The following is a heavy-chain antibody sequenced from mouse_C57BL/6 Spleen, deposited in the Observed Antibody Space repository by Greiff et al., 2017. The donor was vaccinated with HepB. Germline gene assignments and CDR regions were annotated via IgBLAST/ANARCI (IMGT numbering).Heavy chain of an antibody. J-gene: IGHJ3*01. V-gene: IGHV14-1*01. CDR2: IDPEDGDT. Sequence: EVHLVESGAELVRPGASVKLSCTASGFNIKDYYMHWVKQRPEQGLEWIGRIDPEDGDTEYAPKFQGKATMTADTSSNTAYLQLSSLTSEDTAVYYCAYYYGSSYGFAYWGQGTLVTVSA. CDR3: AYYYGSSYGFAY. D-gene: IGHD1-1*01. CDR1: GFNIKDYY.